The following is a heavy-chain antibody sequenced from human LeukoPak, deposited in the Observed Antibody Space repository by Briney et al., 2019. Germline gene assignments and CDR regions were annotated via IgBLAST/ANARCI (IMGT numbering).Heavy chain of an antibody. CDR1: GFTFSSYS. D-gene: IGHD1-26*01. V-gene: IGHV3-21*01. Sequence: PGGSLRLSCAASGFTFSSYSMNWVRQAPGKGLKWVSSISSSSSYIYYADSVKGRFTISRDNAKNSLYLQMNSLRAEDTAVYYCARVQWELLYSRPGYYYGMDVWGQGTTVTVSS. CDR2: ISSSSSYI. J-gene: IGHJ6*02. CDR3: ARVQWELLYSRPGYYYGMDV.